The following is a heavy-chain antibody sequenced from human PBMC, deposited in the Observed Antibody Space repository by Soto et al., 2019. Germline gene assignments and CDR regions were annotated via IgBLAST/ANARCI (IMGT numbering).Heavy chain of an antibody. Sequence: GASVKVSCKASGGTLSDYAFSWVRQAPGQGLEWMGGIIPIFGSANYAQKLQGRVTITADESTKTAYMELSSLRSEDKAVYYCARGPRDHFYYVSRYYAQSYGVFDLWGQGTMVTVSS. CDR3: ARGPRDHFYYVSRYYAQSYGVFDL. D-gene: IGHD3-22*01. J-gene: IGHJ3*01. V-gene: IGHV1-69*01. CDR1: GGTLSDYA. CDR2: IIPIFGSA.